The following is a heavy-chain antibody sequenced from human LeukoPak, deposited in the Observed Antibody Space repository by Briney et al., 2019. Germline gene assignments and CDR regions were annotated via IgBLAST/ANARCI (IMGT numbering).Heavy chain of an antibody. J-gene: IGHJ6*03. CDR2: ISAYNGNT. D-gene: IGHD3-16*02. CDR1: GGTFSSYA. Sequence: EASVKVSCKASGGTFSSYAISWVRQAPGQGLEWMGWISAYNGNTNYAQKLQGRVTMTTDTSTSTAYMELRSLRSDDTAVYYCARGITYDYVWGSYRYVDYYYMDVWGKGTTVTVSS. CDR3: ARGITYDYVWGSYRYVDYYYMDV. V-gene: IGHV1-18*01.